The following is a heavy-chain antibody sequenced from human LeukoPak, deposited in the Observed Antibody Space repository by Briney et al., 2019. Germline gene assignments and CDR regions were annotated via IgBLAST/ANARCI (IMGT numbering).Heavy chain of an antibody. CDR2: IKQDGSEK. D-gene: IGHD5-18*01. V-gene: IGHV3-7*01. J-gene: IGHJ4*02. CDR1: GFTFSSYW. Sequence: TGGSLRLSCAASGFTFSSYWMSWVRQAPGKGLEWVANIKQDGSEKYYVDSVKGRFTISRDNAKNSLYLQMNSLRAEDTAVYYCARDGTLYSYGYQFDYWGQGTLVTVSS. CDR3: ARDGTLYSYGYQFDY.